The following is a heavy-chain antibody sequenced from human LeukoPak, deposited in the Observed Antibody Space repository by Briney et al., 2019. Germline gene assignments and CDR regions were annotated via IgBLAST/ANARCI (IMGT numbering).Heavy chain of an antibody. D-gene: IGHD6-19*01. CDR3: ARRTPQPRPKLVVLVAGTRGNWFDP. CDR2: INHTGST. V-gene: IGHV4-34*01. Sequence: GSLRLSCAASGFTFSSYSMNWVRQPPGKGLEWIGEINHTGSTNYNTSLKSRVTLSVDTSKNQFSLKLSSVTAADTAVYYCARRTPQPRPKLVVLVAGTRGNWFDPWGQGTLVTVSS. CDR1: GFTFSSYS. J-gene: IGHJ5*02.